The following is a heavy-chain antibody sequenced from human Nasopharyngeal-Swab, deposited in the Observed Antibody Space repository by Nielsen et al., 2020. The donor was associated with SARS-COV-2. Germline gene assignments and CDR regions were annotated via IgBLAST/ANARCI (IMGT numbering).Heavy chain of an antibody. V-gene: IGHV5-10-1*01. D-gene: IGHD1-1*01. CDR2: IDPSDSYS. CDR1: GYSFATYW. J-gene: IGHJ4*02. Sequence: GALRLSCKASGYSFATYWITWVRQMSGKGLEWTGRIDPSDSYSMYSPPFQGHVTFSADKSTSTAFLEWSSLKASDTAMYYCVGHSSTGTYAFANWGQGTLVTVSS. CDR3: VGHSSTGTYAFAN.